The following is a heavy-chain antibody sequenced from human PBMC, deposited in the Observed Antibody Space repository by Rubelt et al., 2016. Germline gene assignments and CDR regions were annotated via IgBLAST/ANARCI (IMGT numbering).Heavy chain of an antibody. J-gene: IGHJ3*02. CDR2: IWYDGSNE. D-gene: IGHD2-21*02. Sequence: GKGLEWVAVIWYDGSNEYYADSVKGRFTISRDNSKNTLYLQMNSLRAEDTAVYYCARDSYCGGDCYWGAFDIWGQGTMVTVSS. CDR3: ARDSYCGGDCYWGAFDI. V-gene: IGHV3-33*01.